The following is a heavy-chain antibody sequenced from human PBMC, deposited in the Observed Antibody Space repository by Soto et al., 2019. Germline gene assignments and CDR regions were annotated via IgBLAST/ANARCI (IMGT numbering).Heavy chain of an antibody. D-gene: IGHD1-1*01. CDR2: ISDRGDTT. J-gene: IGHJ4*02. V-gene: IGHV3-23*01. CDR3: AKDKPGTTSFDY. Sequence: GGSLRLSCAASGFTISSNAMYWVRQAPGKGLEWVSAISDRGDTTHYADSVKGRFTISRDTSKNTLYLQLNALRADGTAVYYCAKDKPGTTSFDYWGQGTLVTVSS. CDR1: GFTISSNA.